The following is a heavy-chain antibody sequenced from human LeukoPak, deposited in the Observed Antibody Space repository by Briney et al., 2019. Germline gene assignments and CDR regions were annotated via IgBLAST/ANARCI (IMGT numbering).Heavy chain of an antibody. CDR3: ARGFLGIQLWLSMYYFDY. V-gene: IGHV4-34*01. Sequence: SETLSLTCAVYGGSFSGYYWSWIRQPPGKGLEWIGEINHSGSTNYNPSLKSRVTISVDTSKNQFSLKLSSVTAADTAVYYCARGFLGIQLWLSMYYFDYWGQGTLVTVSS. J-gene: IGHJ4*02. D-gene: IGHD5-18*01. CDR1: GGSFSGYY. CDR2: INHSGST.